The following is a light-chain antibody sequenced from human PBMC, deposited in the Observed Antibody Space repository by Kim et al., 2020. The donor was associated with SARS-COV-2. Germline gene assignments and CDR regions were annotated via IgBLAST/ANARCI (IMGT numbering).Light chain of an antibody. V-gene: IGKV1-12*01. CDR1: QRISSW. J-gene: IGKJ1*01. CDR3: QQGDSFPET. Sequence: ASVGDRVTITCRASQRISSWLAWYQQKPGKAPKLLISVASTLQSGVPSRFSGSGSGTDFTLTISSLQPEDFATYYCQQGDSFPETFGQGTKVDIK. CDR2: VAS.